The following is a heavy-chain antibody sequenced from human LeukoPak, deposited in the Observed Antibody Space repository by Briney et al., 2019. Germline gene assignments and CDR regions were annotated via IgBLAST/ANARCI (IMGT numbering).Heavy chain of an antibody. CDR3: ARGSRWAASKAFDY. J-gene: IGHJ4*02. CDR2: FYVSGST. D-gene: IGHD6-25*01. V-gene: IGHV4-61*02. Sequence: PSQTLSLTCTVSGVSISSGGYFWSWIRQPAGKGLEWIGRFYVSGSTNYNPSLQSRVTISVDTSKNQFSLKLTSVTAADTAVYYCARGSRWAASKAFDYWGQGTLVTVSS. CDR1: GVSISSGGYF.